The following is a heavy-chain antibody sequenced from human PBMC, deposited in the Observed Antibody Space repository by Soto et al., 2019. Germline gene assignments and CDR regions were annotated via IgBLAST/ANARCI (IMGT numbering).Heavy chain of an antibody. J-gene: IGHJ6*03. Sequence: EVRLLESGGDLIQPGGSLRLSCAASGFTFSSSAMSWVRQAPDKGLEWVSSVGGNSVSTFYADSVKGRFTISKDSSKNTLFLQMNSVRAEDTAVYYCAKARGSAHRWGYYDMDVWGKGTTVTVS. D-gene: IGHD6-25*01. CDR3: AKARGSAHRWGYYDMDV. CDR2: VGGNSVST. CDR1: GFTFSSSA. V-gene: IGHV3-23*01.